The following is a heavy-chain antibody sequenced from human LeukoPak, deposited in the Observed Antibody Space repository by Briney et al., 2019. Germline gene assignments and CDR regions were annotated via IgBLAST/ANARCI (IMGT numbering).Heavy chain of an antibody. J-gene: IGHJ4*02. Sequence: PGGSLRLSCAASGFTSSSYGMHWVRQAPGKGLEWVAFIRYDGGNKYYADSVKGRFTISRDNSKSTLYLQMNSLRAEDTAVYYCAKTRGYEYYFDYWGQGTLVTVSS. CDR2: IRYDGGNK. V-gene: IGHV3-30*02. CDR1: GFTSSSYG. D-gene: IGHD5-12*01. CDR3: AKTRGYEYYFDY.